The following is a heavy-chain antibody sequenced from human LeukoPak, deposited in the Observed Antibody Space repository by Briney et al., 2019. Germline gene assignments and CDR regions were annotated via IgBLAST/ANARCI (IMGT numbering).Heavy chain of an antibody. CDR1: GFTFSDNW. V-gene: IGHV3-74*01. CDR3: AKDRVWNSFDF. CDR2: INTDGGDT. D-gene: IGHD1-1*01. J-gene: IGHJ4*02. Sequence: GGSLRLSCAASGFTFSDNWMNWVRQAPGKGLVWVARINTDGGDTAYADSVRGRFTISRDNSRNTLYLQMNGLKNEDTAAYYCAKDRVWNSFDFWGQGALVTVSS.